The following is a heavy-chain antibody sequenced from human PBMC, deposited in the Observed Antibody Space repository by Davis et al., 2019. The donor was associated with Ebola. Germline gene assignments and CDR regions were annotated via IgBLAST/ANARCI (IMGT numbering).Heavy chain of an antibody. CDR1: GFTFSSYA. CDR2: ISGSGGST. Sequence: GESLKISCAASGFTFSSYAMSWVRQAPGKGLEWVSAISGSGGSTYYADSVKGRFTISRDNSKTTLYLQMNSLRAEDTAVYYCAKIGGRSIFGVVIILEGGMDVWGQGTTVTVSS. V-gene: IGHV3-23*01. J-gene: IGHJ6*02. CDR3: AKIGGRSIFGVVIILEGGMDV. D-gene: IGHD3-3*01.